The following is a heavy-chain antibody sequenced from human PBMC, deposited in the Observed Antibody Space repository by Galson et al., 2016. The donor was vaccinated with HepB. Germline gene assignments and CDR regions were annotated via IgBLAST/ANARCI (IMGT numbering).Heavy chain of an antibody. J-gene: IGHJ4*02. CDR1: GFIFSYYP. V-gene: IGHV3-30-3*02. CDR3: AKNWRTSNGWYTFDS. CDR2: ISPDGTSI. D-gene: IGHD6-19*01. Sequence: SLRLSCAASGFIFSYYPMHWVRQAPGKGLEWMAVISPDGTSIYYADSVKGRFTISRDNSKNTPYLQMHSLRAEDTAVYYCAKNWRTSNGWYTFDSWGQGTLVTVSS.